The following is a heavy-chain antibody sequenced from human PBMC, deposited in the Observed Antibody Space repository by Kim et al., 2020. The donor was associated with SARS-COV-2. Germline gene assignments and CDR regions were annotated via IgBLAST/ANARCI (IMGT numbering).Heavy chain of an antibody. CDR3: ARGDESGITACGMDV. V-gene: IGHV3-11*04. J-gene: IGHJ6*02. D-gene: IGHD2-21*02. Sequence: DPVKGRFTIARDNAKNSLYLQMNSLRAEDTAVYYCARGDESGITACGMDVWGQGTTVTVSS.